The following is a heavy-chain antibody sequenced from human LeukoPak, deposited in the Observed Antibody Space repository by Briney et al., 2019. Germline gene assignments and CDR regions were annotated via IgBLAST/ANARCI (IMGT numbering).Heavy chain of an antibody. CDR2: ISSSSSTI. Sequence: GGSLRLSCAASEFTFSTYSMNWVRQAPGKGLEWVSYISSSSSTIYYADSVKGRFTISRDNAKNSLFLQMNSLRAEDTAVYYCARERLVRPPGYDYWGQGTLVTVSS. CDR1: EFTFSTYS. J-gene: IGHJ4*02. CDR3: ARERLVRPPGYDY. D-gene: IGHD3-9*01. V-gene: IGHV3-48*01.